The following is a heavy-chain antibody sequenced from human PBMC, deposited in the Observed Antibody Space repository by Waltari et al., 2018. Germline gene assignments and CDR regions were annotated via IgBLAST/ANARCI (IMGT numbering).Heavy chain of an antibody. V-gene: IGHV1-2*02. J-gene: IGHJ5*02. CDR2: INPNSGGT. D-gene: IGHD3-10*01. Sequence: QVQLVQSGAEVKKPGASVKVSCKASGYTFTGYYMHWVRQAPGQGLEWMGWINPNSGGTNYAQKFQGRVTMTRDTSISTAYMELSRLRSDDTAVYYCARDRAYEPGGFWFGELLILPSNPHNWFDPWGQGTLVTVSS. CDR1: GYTFTGYY. CDR3: ARDRAYEPGGFWFGELLILPSNPHNWFDP.